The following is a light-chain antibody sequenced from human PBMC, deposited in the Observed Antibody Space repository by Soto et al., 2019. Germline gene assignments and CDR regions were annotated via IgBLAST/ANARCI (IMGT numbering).Light chain of an antibody. CDR1: QTVSSNF. CDR3: QQYGSSPLT. Sequence: EIVLTQSPGTLSLSPGERATLSCRASQTVSSNFLAWFQPKPGQAPRFVIYGASSRATGIPDRFSGSGSGTDFTLTINRLEPEDFAVYYCQQYGSSPLTFGGGTKVEIK. CDR2: GAS. J-gene: IGKJ4*01. V-gene: IGKV3-20*01.